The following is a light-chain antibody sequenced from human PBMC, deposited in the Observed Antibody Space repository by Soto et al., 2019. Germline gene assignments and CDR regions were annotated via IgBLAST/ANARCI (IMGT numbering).Light chain of an antibody. CDR3: QQYKVYPYT. J-gene: IGKJ2*01. Sequence: DIQMTQSPSTLSASIGDRVTLTCRASQSLTGRLAWYQQKPGRPPKLLIYAVSILESGVPSMFSGSESGTDFTLTISSLRPDDFSTFYCQQYKVYPYTFGQGTRLDI. V-gene: IGKV1-5*01. CDR2: AVS. CDR1: QSLTGR.